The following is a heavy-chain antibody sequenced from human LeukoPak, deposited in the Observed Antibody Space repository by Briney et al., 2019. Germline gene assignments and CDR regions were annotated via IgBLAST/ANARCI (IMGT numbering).Heavy chain of an antibody. Sequence: GGSLRLSCAGSGFTFSAYWMRWVRQAPGKGGEGVATIREDGSEKYYVDSVKGRFTISRDNAKNSLYLQMNSLRAEDTAVYYCTRTGYRSNWYVPNWGQGTLVTVSS. V-gene: IGHV3-7*01. CDR2: IREDGSEK. J-gene: IGHJ4*02. CDR1: GFTFSAYW. D-gene: IGHD6-13*01. CDR3: TRTGYRSNWYVPN.